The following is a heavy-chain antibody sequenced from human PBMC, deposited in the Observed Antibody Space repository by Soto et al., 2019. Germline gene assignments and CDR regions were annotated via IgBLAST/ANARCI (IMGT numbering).Heavy chain of an antibody. D-gene: IGHD3-22*01. J-gene: IGHJ4*02. CDR1: GFTFSSYG. CDR2: ISYDGSNK. V-gene: IGHV3-30*03. Sequence: QVQLVESGGGVVQPGRSLRLSCAASGFTFSSYGMHWVRQAPGKGLEWVAVISYDGSNKYYADSVKGRFTISRDNSKNTLYLQMNSLRAEDTAVYYCAPTYDTQGPYDYWGQGTLVTVSS. CDR3: APTYDTQGPYDY.